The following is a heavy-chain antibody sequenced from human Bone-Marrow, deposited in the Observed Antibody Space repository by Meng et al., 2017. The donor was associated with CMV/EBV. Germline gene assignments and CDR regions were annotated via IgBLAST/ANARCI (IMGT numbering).Heavy chain of an antibody. J-gene: IGHJ4*02. CDR2: IYYSGST. CDR3: ARDWGTGTHSD. D-gene: IGHD1-1*01. V-gene: IGHV4-61*01. Sequence: SETLSLTCTVSGGSVSSGSYYWSWIRQPPGKGLEWIGYIYYSGSTNYNPSLKSRVTISVDTSKNQFSLKLSSVTAADTAVYYCARDWGTGTHSDWGQGTLVTGSS. CDR1: GGSVSSGSYY.